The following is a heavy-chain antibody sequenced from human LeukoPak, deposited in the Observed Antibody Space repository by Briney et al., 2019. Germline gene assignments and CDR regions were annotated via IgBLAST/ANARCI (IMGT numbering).Heavy chain of an antibody. CDR1: GFTFSSYA. J-gene: IGHJ4*02. Sequence: AGGSLRLSCAASGFTFSSYAMSWVRQAPGKGLEWVSAISGSGGSTYYADSVKGRFTISRDNSKNTLYLQMNRLRPEDAAVYYCAKAPVTTCRGAFCYPFDYWGLGTLVTVSS. CDR2: ISGSGGST. D-gene: IGHD2-15*01. V-gene: IGHV3-23*01. CDR3: AKAPVTTCRGAFCYPFDY.